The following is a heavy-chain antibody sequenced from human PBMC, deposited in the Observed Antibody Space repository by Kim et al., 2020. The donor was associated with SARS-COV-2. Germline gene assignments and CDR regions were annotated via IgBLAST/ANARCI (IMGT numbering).Heavy chain of an antibody. Sequence: SETLSLTCTVSGGSISSYYWSWIRQPPGKGLEWIGYIYYSGSTNYNPSLKSRVTISVDTSKNQFSLKLSSVTAADTAVYYCARQGDYDILTGYPNRFDPWGQGTLVTVSS. CDR1: GGSISSYY. V-gene: IGHV4-59*08. D-gene: IGHD3-9*01. J-gene: IGHJ5*02. CDR2: IYYSGST. CDR3: ARQGDYDILTGYPNRFDP.